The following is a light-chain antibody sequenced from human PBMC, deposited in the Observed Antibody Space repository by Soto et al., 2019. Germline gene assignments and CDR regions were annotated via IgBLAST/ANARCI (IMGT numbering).Light chain of an antibody. J-gene: IGLJ2*01. Sequence: QSALTQPASVSGSPGQSITISCSGTSRDIGAYNLVSWYQQPPGKAPKLLIYEVRNRPSGISYRFSGSKSGTTASLTISSLLPEDEADYYCSAYTSISTLVFGGGTKVTVL. CDR2: EVR. CDR3: SAYTSISTLV. CDR1: SRDIGAYNL. V-gene: IGLV2-14*01.